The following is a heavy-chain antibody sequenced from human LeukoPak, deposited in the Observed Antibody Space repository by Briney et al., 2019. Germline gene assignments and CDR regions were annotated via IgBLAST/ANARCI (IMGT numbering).Heavy chain of an antibody. J-gene: IGHJ4*02. CDR1: GGSFSSSDYY. D-gene: IGHD6-13*01. CDR3: AREGYSSSWYDY. CDR2: IYTSGST. Sequence: PSETLSLTCTVSGGSFSSSDYYWSWIRQPAGKGLEWIGRIYTSGSTNYNPSLKSRVTISVDTSKNQFSLKLSSVTAADTAVYYCAREGYSSSWYDYWGQGTLVTVSS. V-gene: IGHV4-61*02.